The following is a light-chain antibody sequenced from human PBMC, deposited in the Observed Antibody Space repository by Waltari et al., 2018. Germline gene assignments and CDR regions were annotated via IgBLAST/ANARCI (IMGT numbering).Light chain of an antibody. J-gene: IGLJ3*02. V-gene: IGLV3-19*01. CDR2: AGK. CDR1: THSTYY. CDR3: YSRNNYGDHIRV. Sequence: SSQLTQDPAVSVAFGQTVTMTCQGDTHSTYYASVFQQKPGQAPLLVIYAGKKRPAGIPDRFSGSRSGNTASLTITGAQADDEADYICYSRNNYGDHIRVFGGGTKLTVL.